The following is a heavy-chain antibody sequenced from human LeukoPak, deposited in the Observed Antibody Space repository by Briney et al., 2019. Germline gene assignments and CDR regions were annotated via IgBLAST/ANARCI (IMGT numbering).Heavy chain of an antibody. V-gene: IGHV3-66*01. CDR2: IYSGGST. CDR1: GFTVSSNS. Sequence: GGSLRLSCTVSGFTVSSNSMSWVRQAPGKGLEWVSVIYSGGSTYYADSVKGRFTISRDNSKNTLYLQMNSLRAEDTAVYYCARDFQLDYWGQGTLVTVSS. J-gene: IGHJ4*02. CDR3: ARDFQLDY.